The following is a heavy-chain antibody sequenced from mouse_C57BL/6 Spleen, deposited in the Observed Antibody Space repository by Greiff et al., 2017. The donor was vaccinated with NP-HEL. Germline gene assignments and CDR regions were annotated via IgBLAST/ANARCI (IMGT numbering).Heavy chain of an antibody. D-gene: IGHD1-1*02. CDR2: IDPETGGT. V-gene: IGHV1-15*01. Sequence: QVQLQQSGAELVRPGASVTLSCKASGYTFTDYEMHWVKQTPVHGLEWIGAIDPETGGTAYNQKFKGKAILTADKSTSTAYMELRSLTSEDSAVYYCTRGMAGGFDYAAMDYWGQGTSVTVSS. CDR1: GYTFTDYE. J-gene: IGHJ4*01. CDR3: TRGMAGGFDYAAMDY.